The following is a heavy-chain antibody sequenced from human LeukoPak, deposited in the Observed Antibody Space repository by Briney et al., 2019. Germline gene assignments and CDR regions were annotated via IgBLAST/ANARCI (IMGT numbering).Heavy chain of an antibody. D-gene: IGHD6-13*01. CDR1: GVTFSSYW. CDR2: IKQDGSAK. J-gene: IGHJ3*02. V-gene: IGHV3-7*05. Sequence: PGGSLRLSCAASGVTFSSYWMAWVRQAPGKGPEWVANIKQDGSAKYYVDSVKGRFTISRDNAKNSLYLQMSSLRAEDTAVYYCARAAGSNKSSVFAFDIWGQGTMVTVSS. CDR3: ARAAGSNKSSVFAFDI.